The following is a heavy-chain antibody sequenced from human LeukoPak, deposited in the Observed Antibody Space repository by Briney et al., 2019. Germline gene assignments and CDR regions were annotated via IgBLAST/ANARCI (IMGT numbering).Heavy chain of an antibody. Sequence: GGSLRLSCAASGFTFSSYAMSWVRQAPGKGLEWVSAISGSGGSTYYADSVKGRFTISRDNSKNTLYLQMNSLRAEDTAVYYCAKDVKPGHYDFWSGYYYFDYWGQGTLVTVSS. CDR3: AKDVKPGHYDFWSGYYYFDY. CDR1: GFTFSSYA. CDR2: ISGSGGST. V-gene: IGHV3-23*01. J-gene: IGHJ4*02. D-gene: IGHD3-3*01.